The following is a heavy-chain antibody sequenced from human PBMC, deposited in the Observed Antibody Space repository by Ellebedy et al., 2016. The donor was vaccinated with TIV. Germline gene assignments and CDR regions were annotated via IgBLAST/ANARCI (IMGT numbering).Heavy chain of an antibody. CDR3: ARDRGGVGATNGFDY. CDR1: GYTFTSYY. D-gene: IGHD1-26*01. J-gene: IGHJ4*02. CDR2: INPSGGST. V-gene: IGHV1-46*04. Sequence: AASVKVSCKASGYTFTSYYMHWARQAPGQGLEWMGIINPSGGSTSYAQKLQGKVTMTRDKSTSTVYMELSSLRSEDTAVYYCARDRGGVGATNGFDYWGQGTLVTVSS.